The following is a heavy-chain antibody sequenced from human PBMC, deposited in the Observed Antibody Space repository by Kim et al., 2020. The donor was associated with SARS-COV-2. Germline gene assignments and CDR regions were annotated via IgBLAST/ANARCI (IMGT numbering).Heavy chain of an antibody. CDR3: ATETAMVTHYYYYGMDV. J-gene: IGHJ6*02. D-gene: IGHD5-18*01. Sequence: SETLSLTCTVSGGSISSSSYYWGWIRQPPGKGLEWIGSIYYSGSTYYNPSLKSRVTISVDTSTNHFSLKLSSVTAADTAVYYCATETAMVTHYYYYGMDVWGQGTTVTVSS. CDR2: IYYSGST. V-gene: IGHV4-39*07. CDR1: GGSISSSSYY.